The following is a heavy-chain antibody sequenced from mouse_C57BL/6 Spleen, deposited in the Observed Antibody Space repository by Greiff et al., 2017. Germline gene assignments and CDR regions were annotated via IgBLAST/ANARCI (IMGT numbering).Heavy chain of an antibody. Sequence: QVQLKESGAELVKPGASVKISCKASGYAFSSYWMNWVKQRPGKGLEWIGQIYPGDGDTNYNGKFKGKATLTADKSSSTAYMQLSSLTSEDSAVYFCARGITTRTYYAMDYWGQGTSVTVSS. CDR1: GYAFSSYW. J-gene: IGHJ4*01. CDR2: IYPGDGDT. D-gene: IGHD2-4*01. V-gene: IGHV1-80*01. CDR3: ARGITTRTYYAMDY.